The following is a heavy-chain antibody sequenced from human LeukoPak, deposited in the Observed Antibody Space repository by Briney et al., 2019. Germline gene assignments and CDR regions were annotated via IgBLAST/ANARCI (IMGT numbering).Heavy chain of an antibody. CDR3: AKDESPRIPADNY. D-gene: IGHD6-25*01. CDR2: INSDGSST. J-gene: IGHJ4*02. CDR1: GFTFSSYW. V-gene: IGHV3-74*01. Sequence: PGGSLRLSCVASGFTFSSYWMHWVRQAPGKGLMWVSRINSDGSSTNYADSVKGRFTISRDNSKNTLYLQMNSLRAEDTAVYYCAKDESPRIPADNYWGQGTLVTVSS.